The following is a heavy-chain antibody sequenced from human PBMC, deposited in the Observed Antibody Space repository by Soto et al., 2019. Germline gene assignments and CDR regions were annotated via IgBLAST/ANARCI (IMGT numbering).Heavy chain of an antibody. CDR2: IGTAGDT. D-gene: IGHD5-12*01. J-gene: IGHJ6*02. CDR3: ARDRGGYATSGGMDV. Sequence: EVQLVESGGGLVQPGGSLRLSCAASGFTFSSYDMHWVRQATGKGLEWVSAIGTAGDTYYPGSVKGRFTNSREKAKNSLYLQMNSLRAGDTAVYSCARDRGGYATSGGMDVWGQGTTVTVSS. V-gene: IGHV3-13*01. CDR1: GFTFSSYD.